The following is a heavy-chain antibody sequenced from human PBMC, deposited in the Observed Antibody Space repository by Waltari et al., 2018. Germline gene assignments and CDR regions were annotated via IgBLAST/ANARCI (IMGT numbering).Heavy chain of an antibody. J-gene: IGHJ4*02. D-gene: IGHD3-3*01. CDR2: ISWNSGSI. V-gene: IGHV3-9*01. CDR1: GFTFDDYA. Sequence: EVQLVESGGGLVQPGRSLRLSCAASGFTFDDYAMHWVRQSPGKGLEWVSGISWNSGSIGYADSVKGRFTSSRDNAKNSLYLQMNSLRAEDTALYYCAKGALRFLEWLLGIWGQGTLVTVSS. CDR3: AKGALRFLEWLLGI.